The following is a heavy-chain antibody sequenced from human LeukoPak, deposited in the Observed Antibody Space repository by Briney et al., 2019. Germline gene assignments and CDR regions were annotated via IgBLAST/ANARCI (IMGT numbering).Heavy chain of an antibody. CDR1: GFTFSKAW. J-gene: IGHJ4*02. CDR3: TTGSGYSTDWYGF. V-gene: IGHV3-15*01. D-gene: IGHD6-19*01. CDR2: ILSNIDGGTT. Sequence: GGSLRLSCAVSGFTFSKAWMSWVRQTPGKGLEWVGRILSNIDGGTTDYAAPVKGRFTISRDDSKSTLYLQMNSLTTEDTAVYYCTTGSGYSTDWYGFWGQGTLVTVSS.